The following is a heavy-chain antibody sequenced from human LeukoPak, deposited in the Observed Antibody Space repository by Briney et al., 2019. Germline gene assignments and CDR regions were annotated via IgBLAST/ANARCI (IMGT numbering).Heavy chain of an antibody. J-gene: IGHJ4*02. CDR1: GYTFTSYG. Sequence: ASVKVSCKASGYTFTSYGISWVRQAPGQGLERMGWISAYNGNTNYAQKLQGRVTMTTDTSTSTAYMELRSLRSDDTAVYYCARFEGGGSYYDSSAFDYWGQGTLVTVSS. V-gene: IGHV1-18*01. CDR2: ISAYNGNT. CDR3: ARFEGGGSYYDSSAFDY. D-gene: IGHD3-22*01.